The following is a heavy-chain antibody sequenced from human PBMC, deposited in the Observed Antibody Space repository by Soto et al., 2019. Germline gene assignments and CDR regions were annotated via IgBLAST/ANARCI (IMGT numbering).Heavy chain of an antibody. J-gene: IGHJ3*02. CDR1: GFVFSSYA. V-gene: IGHV3-23*01. Sequence: EVQLLESGGGLVQPGGSLRLSCAASGFVFSSYAMSWVRQAPGKGLEWVSAISGSGTTAYYADSVKGRFIFSRDNPKNTMYLQMNSLRAEDTAVYFCAKTTDGWFSAFEIWGQGDSGHRLF. D-gene: IGHD6-19*01. CDR2: ISGSGTTA. CDR3: AKTTDGWFSAFEI.